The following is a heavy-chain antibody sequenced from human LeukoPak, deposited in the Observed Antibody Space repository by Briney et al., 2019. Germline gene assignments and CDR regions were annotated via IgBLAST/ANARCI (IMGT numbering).Heavy chain of an antibody. CDR3: ARTKARLIAPDY. CDR2: IYSGGSA. CDR1: GFTVSSNY. D-gene: IGHD3-16*01. J-gene: IGHJ4*02. V-gene: IGHV3-66*01. Sequence: AGGSLRLSCAASGFTVSSNYMSWVRQAPGKGLEWVSVIYSGGSADYADSVKGRFTFSRDNSKNTLYLQMNSLRAEDTAVYYCARTKARLIAPDYWGQGTLVTVSS.